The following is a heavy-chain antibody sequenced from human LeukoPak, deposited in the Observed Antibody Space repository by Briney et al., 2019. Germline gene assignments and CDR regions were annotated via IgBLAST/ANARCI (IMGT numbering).Heavy chain of an antibody. CDR1: GFTFSSYD. Sequence: GGSLRLSCAASGFTFSSYDMTWVRQAPGKGLEWVSTLSDSGSSTYYADSVKGRFTISRDNFKDTLYLQMNSLRVDDTAVYYCGKPRASTAVIRGTIVRYYSMDVWGQGTTVTVSS. D-gene: IGHD3-10*01. V-gene: IGHV3-23*01. J-gene: IGHJ6*02. CDR3: GKPRASTAVIRGTIVRYYSMDV. CDR2: LSDSGSST.